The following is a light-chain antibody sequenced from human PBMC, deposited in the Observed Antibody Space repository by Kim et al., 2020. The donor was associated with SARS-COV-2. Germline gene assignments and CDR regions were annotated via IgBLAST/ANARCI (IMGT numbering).Light chain of an antibody. J-gene: IGLJ2*01. V-gene: IGLV3-19*01. CDR1: SLRSYY. CDR2: GKN. CDR3: NSRDSSGNLVV. Sequence: ALGQTVRSTCKGDSLRSYYASWYQQKPGQAPVLVIYGKNNRPSGIPDRFSGSSSGNTASLTITGAQAEDEADYYCNSRDSSGNLVVFGGGTQLTVL.